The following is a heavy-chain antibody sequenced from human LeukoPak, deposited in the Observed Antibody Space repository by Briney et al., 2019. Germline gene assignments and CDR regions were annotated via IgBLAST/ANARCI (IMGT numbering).Heavy chain of an antibody. Sequence: ASVQVSCQASGYTFTSYGISWVRQAPGQGLEWMGWISVYKDNTNYAQKLQGRVTMTTDTSTSTAYMELRSLRSDDTAVYYCARGQAIAVAGPFDPWGQGTLVTVPS. V-gene: IGHV1-18*01. CDR3: ARGQAIAVAGPFDP. CDR1: GYTFTSYG. CDR2: ISVYKDNT. J-gene: IGHJ5*02. D-gene: IGHD6-19*01.